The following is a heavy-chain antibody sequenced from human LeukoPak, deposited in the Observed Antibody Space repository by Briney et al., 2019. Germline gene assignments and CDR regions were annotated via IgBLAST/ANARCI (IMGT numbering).Heavy chain of an antibody. D-gene: IGHD3-22*01. J-gene: IGHJ4*02. CDR1: GYTFTGYY. V-gene: IGHV1-2*06. CDR3: AREGYYDSSGYPDY. CDR2: INPNSGGT. Sequence: ASVKVSCKASGYTFTGYYMHWVRQAPGQGLEWMGRINPNSGGTNYALKFQGRVTMTRDTSISTAYMELSRLRSDDTAVYYCAREGYYDSSGYPDYWGQGTLVTVSS.